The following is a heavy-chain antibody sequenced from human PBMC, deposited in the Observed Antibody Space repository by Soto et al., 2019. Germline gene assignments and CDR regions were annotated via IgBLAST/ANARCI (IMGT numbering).Heavy chain of an antibody. J-gene: IGHJ3*02. Sequence: GGSLRLSCAVSGFSFSIHDMTWVRQAPGKGLEWVSTIDNGGTTFYADSVKGRFTISRDNSKSTLSLQMNSLRAEDTAVYYCTKALYCSSTSCYSGGDTFHIWGQGTMVTVSS. D-gene: IGHD2-2*01. V-gene: IGHV3-23*01. CDR1: GFSFSIHD. CDR2: IDNGGTT. CDR3: TKALYCSSTSCYSGGDTFHI.